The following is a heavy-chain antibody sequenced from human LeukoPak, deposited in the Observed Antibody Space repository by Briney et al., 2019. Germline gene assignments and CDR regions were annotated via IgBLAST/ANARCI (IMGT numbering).Heavy chain of an antibody. D-gene: IGHD3-9*01. J-gene: IGHJ4*02. CDR3: ATLDFDWLSDFDY. CDR2: IYYSGST. V-gene: IGHV4-39*01. CDR1: GFTFSSYAMH. Sequence: GSLRLSCAASGFTFSSYAMHWVRQPPGKGLEWIGSIYYSGSTYYNPSLKSRVTISVDTSKNQFSLKLSSVTAADTAVYYCATLDFDWLSDFDYWGQGTLVTVSS.